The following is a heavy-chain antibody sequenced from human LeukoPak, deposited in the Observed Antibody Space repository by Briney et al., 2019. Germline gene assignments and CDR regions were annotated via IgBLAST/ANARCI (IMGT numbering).Heavy chain of an antibody. V-gene: IGHV3-11*04. CDR2: ISSSGSTI. Sequence: GGSLRLSCAASGFTFSDYYMSWLRQAPGKGLEWVSYISSSGSTIYYADSVKGRFTISRDNAKNSLYLQMHSLRAEDTAVYYCARDLSLRIPGRGAFDIWGQRTMVTVSS. J-gene: IGHJ3*02. D-gene: IGHD5-12*01. CDR1: GFTFSDYY. CDR3: ARDLSLRIPGRGAFDI.